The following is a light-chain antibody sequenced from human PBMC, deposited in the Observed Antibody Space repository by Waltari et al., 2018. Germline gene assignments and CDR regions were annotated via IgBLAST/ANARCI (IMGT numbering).Light chain of an antibody. Sequence: QSALPPPPSACGSPGQSLSISSPGTGSDVGGYDFFSWYQQHPGKAPKLMIYDVNKRPSGVPDRFSGSKSGNTASLTGSGLQADDEADYYCSSYAGSNNYVFGSGTKVTVL. V-gene: IGLV2-8*01. CDR2: DVN. J-gene: IGLJ1*01. CDR1: GSDVGGYDF. CDR3: SSYAGSNNYV.